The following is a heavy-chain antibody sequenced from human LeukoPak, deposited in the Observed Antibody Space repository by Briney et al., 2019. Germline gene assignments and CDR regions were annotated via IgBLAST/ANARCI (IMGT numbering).Heavy chain of an antibody. J-gene: IGHJ4*02. Sequence: SETLSLTCAVYGGSFSGYSWSWIRQPPGKGLEWIGYIYHSGSTYYNPSLKSRVTISVDRSKNQFSLKLSSVTAADTAVYYCARVAVGQWFSFDYWGQGTLVTVSS. D-gene: IGHD3-22*01. CDR2: IYHSGST. CDR3: ARVAVGQWFSFDY. V-gene: IGHV4-30-2*01. CDR1: GGSFSGYS.